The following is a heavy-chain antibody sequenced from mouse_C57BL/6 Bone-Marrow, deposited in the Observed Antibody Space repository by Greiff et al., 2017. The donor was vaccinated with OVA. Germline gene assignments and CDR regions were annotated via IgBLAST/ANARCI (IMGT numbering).Heavy chain of an antibody. V-gene: IGHV1-15*01. D-gene: IGHD2-2*01. CDR2: IDPETGGT. Sequence: VQGVESGAELVRPGASVTLSCKASGYTFTDYEMHWVKQTPVHGLEWIGAIDPETGGTAYNQKFKGKAILTADKSSSTAYMELRSLTSEDSAVYYGTRRYGYPYYAMDYWGQGTSVTVSS. J-gene: IGHJ4*01. CDR3: TRRYGYPYYAMDY. CDR1: GYTFTDYE.